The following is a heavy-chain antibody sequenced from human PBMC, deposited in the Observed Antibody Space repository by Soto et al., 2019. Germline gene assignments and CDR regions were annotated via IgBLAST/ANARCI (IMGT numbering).Heavy chain of an antibody. CDR1: GYTFTSYY. CDR2: INPSGGST. Sequence: AASVKVSCKASGYTFTSYYMHWVRQAPGQGLEWMGIINPSGGSTSYAQKFQGRVTMTRDTSTSTVYMELSSLRSEDTAVYYCARRYYYDSSGYYPYYFDYWGQGTLVTVSS. J-gene: IGHJ4*02. D-gene: IGHD3-22*01. CDR3: ARRYYYDSSGYYPYYFDY. V-gene: IGHV1-46*01.